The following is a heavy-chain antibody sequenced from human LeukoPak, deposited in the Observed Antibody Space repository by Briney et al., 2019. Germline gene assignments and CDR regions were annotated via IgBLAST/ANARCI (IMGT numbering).Heavy chain of an antibody. CDR2: VSASGYT. CDR1: ASISSGDYY. Sequence: SETLSFTCTVSASISSGDYYWNWIRQPAGKGLEWIGRVSASGYTNYNPSLRSRITISVDTSKNQFSLELTSVTAADTAVYYCAKISGYSTSWTPDYWGQGTLVTVSS. V-gene: IGHV4-61*02. D-gene: IGHD6-13*01. CDR3: AKISGYSTSWTPDY. J-gene: IGHJ4*02.